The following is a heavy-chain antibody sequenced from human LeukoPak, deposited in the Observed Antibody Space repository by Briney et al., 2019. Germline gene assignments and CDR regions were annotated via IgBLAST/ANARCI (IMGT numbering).Heavy chain of an antibody. D-gene: IGHD3-16*01. CDR3: AKDRAQGGDAFDF. Sequence: PGGSLRLSCAASGFTFISHGMHWVRQAPGKRLEWVAVISYDGSNKYYADSVKGRFTISRDNSKNTVYLQMNSLIVEDTAVYKCAKDRAQGGDAFDFWGQGTMVTVSS. CDR2: ISYDGSNK. J-gene: IGHJ3*01. CDR1: GFTFISHG. V-gene: IGHV3-30*18.